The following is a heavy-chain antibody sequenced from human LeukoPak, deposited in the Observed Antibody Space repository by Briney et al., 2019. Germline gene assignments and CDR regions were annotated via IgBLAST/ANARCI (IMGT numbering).Heavy chain of an antibody. Sequence: SETLSLTCTVSGGSISSYYWSWIRQPPGKGLEYIGYIYYSGSTNYNPSLKSRVTISVDTSKNQFSLKLSSVTAADTAVYYCARDDIAASDYWGQGTLVTVSS. V-gene: IGHV4-59*12. D-gene: IGHD6-6*01. CDR3: ARDDIAASDY. CDR1: GGSISSYY. CDR2: IYYSGST. J-gene: IGHJ4*02.